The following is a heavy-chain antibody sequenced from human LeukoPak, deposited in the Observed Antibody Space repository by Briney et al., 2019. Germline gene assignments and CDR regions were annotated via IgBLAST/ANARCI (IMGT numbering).Heavy chain of an antibody. CDR2: INHSGST. D-gene: IGHD5-12*01. J-gene: IGHJ4*02. CDR1: GGSFSGYY. V-gene: IGHV4-34*01. CDR3: ARSVRRGFNFDY. Sequence: SETLSLTCAVYGGSFSGYYWSWIRQPPGKGLEWIGEINHSGSTNYNPSFNSRLTISIDTSKNQFSLKLRSVTAADTAVYYCARSVRRGFNFDYWGQGTLVIVSS.